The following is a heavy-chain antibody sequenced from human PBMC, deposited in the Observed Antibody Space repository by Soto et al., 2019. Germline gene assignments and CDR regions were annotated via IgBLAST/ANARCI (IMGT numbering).Heavy chain of an antibody. CDR2: IYQSGVT. CDR3: AGMPYTSGLRFDP. Sequence: SETLSLTCNMSGDSYSISTFSWSWIRQPPGKALQWIGFIYQSGVTSYNPSLASRVYISLDRSNNQCSLKRKSVTAADTAVYFCAGMPYTSGLRFDPWGPGTLVTVSS. J-gene: IGHJ5*02. D-gene: IGHD6-19*01. CDR1: GDSYSISTFS. V-gene: IGHV4-30-2*01.